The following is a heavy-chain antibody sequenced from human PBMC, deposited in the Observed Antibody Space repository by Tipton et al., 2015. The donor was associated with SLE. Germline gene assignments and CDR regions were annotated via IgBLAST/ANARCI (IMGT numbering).Heavy chain of an antibody. D-gene: IGHD3-16*01. Sequence: TLSLTCTVSGDSISSYFWSWIRQPPGKGLEWIGFIYYTGSANYNPSLKSRVTISVDTSKNRFSLKLSSVTAADTAVYYCARHGYGGYWGRGTLVTVSS. CDR1: GDSISSYF. CDR3: ARHGYGGY. J-gene: IGHJ4*02. V-gene: IGHV4-59*08. CDR2: IYYTGSA.